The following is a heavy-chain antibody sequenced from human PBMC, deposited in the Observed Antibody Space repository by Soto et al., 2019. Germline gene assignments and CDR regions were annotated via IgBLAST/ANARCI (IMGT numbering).Heavy chain of an antibody. CDR2: ISYDGSNK. CDR3: ARSWSRSSRRMDV. CDR1: GFTFSSYA. J-gene: IGHJ6*02. Sequence: GGSLRLSCAASGFTFSSYAMHWVRQAPGKGLEWVAVISYDGSNKYYADSVKGRFTISRDNSKNTLYLQMNSLRAEDTAVYYCARSWSRSSRRMDVWGQGTTVTVSS. V-gene: IGHV3-30-3*01. D-gene: IGHD6-6*01.